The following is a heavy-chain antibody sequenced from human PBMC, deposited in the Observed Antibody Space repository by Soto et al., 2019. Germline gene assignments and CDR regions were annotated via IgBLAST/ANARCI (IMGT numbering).Heavy chain of an antibody. CDR1: GFRFGDYY. V-gene: IGHV3-11*01. Sequence: QVQLVESGGGLVKPGGSLRLSCAASGFRFGDYYMSWIRQAPGKGLAWVSSISSSAYTIYYAASVEGRFTISSDNAKNSLLLQMSSLRADDTAVYCCSRGLVGAATRGPLDYWGPGILVTVSS. CDR2: ISSSAYTI. CDR3: SRGLVGAATRGPLDY. D-gene: IGHD2-15*01. J-gene: IGHJ4*02.